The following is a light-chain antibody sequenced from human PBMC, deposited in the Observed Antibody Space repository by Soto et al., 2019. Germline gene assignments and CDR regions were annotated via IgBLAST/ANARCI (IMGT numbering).Light chain of an antibody. CDR1: SSDVGGYNY. J-gene: IGLJ2*01. Sequence: QSALTQPASVSGSPGQSITISCTVTSSDVGGYNYVSWYQQHPGKAPKLMIYEVSNRPSGVSNRFSGSKPGNTASLTISGRQAEDEADYYCSSYTSSSTVVFGGGTQLTGL. CDR2: EVS. V-gene: IGLV2-14*01. CDR3: SSYTSSSTVV.